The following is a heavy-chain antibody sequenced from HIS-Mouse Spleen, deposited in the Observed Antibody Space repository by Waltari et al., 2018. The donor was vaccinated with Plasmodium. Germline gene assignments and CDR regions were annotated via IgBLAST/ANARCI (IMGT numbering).Heavy chain of an antibody. D-gene: IGHD6-13*01. CDR3: ARGHYSSSYHFDY. CDR1: GWSFSGYY. Sequence: QVQLQQWGAGLLKPSETLSPTCAVDGWSFSGYYCSWHAQPPGKGLEWIGEINHSGSTNYNPSLKSRVTISVDTSKIQFSLKLSSVTAADTAVYYCARGHYSSSYHFDYWGQGTLVTVSS. J-gene: IGHJ4*02. V-gene: IGHV4-34*01. CDR2: INHSGST.